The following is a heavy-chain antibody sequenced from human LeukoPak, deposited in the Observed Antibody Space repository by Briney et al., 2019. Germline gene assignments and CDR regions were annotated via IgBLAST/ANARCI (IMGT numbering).Heavy chain of an antibody. J-gene: IGHJ4*02. V-gene: IGHV1-2*02. CDR1: GYSFTDYF. CDR3: ARSDHGTRSDGFYTLDY. D-gene: IGHD2-2*02. CDR2: MNLRSGDT. Sequence: ASVKVSCKTSGYSFTDYFMDWVRQAPGQGLECMGWMNLRSGDTSDAQKFQGRVTVTRDTSISTAYMELSRLRSDDTAVYYCARSDHGTRSDGFYTLDYWGQGRLVTVSS.